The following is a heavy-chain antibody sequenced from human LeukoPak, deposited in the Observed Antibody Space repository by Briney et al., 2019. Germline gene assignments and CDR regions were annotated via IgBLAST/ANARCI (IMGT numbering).Heavy chain of an antibody. D-gene: IGHD4-11*01. CDR3: ARGVRNYVNYYYMDV. V-gene: IGHV1-69*05. J-gene: IGHJ6*03. CDR1: GGTFSSYA. CDR2: IIPIFGTA. Sequence: ASVKVSCKASGGTFSSYAISWVRQAPGQGLEWMGGIIPIFGTANYAQEFQGRVTITTDESTSTAYMELCSLRSEDTAVYYCARGVRNYVNYYYMDVWGKGTTVTVSS.